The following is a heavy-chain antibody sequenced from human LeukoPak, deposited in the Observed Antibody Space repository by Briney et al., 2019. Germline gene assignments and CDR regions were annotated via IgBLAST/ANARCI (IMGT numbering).Heavy chain of an antibody. CDR1: GFIFSNYW. Sequence: PGGSLRLSCAASGFIFSNYWMSWVRQAPGKGLEWVAIIEQNGNKKYYVDSVKGRFTISRDNANNSLYLQMNGLRAEDTAVYYCAIAYGLDVWGQGTTVAVSS. CDR3: AIAYGLDV. CDR2: IEQNGNKK. J-gene: IGHJ6*02. V-gene: IGHV3-7*01.